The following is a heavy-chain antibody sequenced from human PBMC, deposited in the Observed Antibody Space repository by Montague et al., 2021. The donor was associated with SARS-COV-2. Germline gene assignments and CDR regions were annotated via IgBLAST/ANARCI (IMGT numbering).Heavy chain of an antibody. V-gene: IGHV4-39*01. CDR1: GGSVSGTSYY. CDR2: IQRSGTT. Sequence: SETLSLTCTVSGGSVSGTSYYWAWIRQPPGKGLEWIVNIQRSGTTFYNLSLKSRVTISVDTSKNEVSLKLNSVTAADTAVYYCARQGGPAGKHWFDPWGQGTLVTVSS. D-gene: IGHD2-2*01. CDR3: ARQGGPAGKHWFDP. J-gene: IGHJ5*02.